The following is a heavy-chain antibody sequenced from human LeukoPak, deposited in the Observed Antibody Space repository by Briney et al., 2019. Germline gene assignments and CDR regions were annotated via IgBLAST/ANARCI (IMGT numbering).Heavy chain of an antibody. J-gene: IGHJ4*02. CDR3: ARTLIEYSVSSCYFDY. D-gene: IGHD6-6*01. CDR1: GFTYTKHA. V-gene: IGHV3-30*04. Sequence: GGSLRLSCAASGFTYTKHAMHWVRQAPGNGLELVAVISYDGSNKKYADSVKGRFTISRDNSKNTLYLQINSLRAEDTAVYYCARTLIEYSVSSCYFDYWGQGTLVTVSS. CDR2: ISYDGSNK.